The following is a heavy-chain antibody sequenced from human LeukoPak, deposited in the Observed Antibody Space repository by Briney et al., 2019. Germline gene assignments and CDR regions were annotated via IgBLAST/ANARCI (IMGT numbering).Heavy chain of an antibody. J-gene: IGHJ4*02. D-gene: IGHD6-13*01. CDR1: EYSFTKYW. CDR3: ARQGYSSSRDF. V-gene: IGHV5-51*01. CDR2: IYPDDSDT. Sequence: EALKISCKGSEYSFTKYWIGWVRQMPGKGLEWMGIIYPDDSDTRYSPSFQGQVTISADKSINTAYLQWSSLKASDTAIYYCARQGYSSSRDFWGQGTLVTVSS.